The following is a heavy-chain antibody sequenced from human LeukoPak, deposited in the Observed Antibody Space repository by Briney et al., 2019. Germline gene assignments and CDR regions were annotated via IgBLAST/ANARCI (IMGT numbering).Heavy chain of an antibody. D-gene: IGHD1-14*01. CDR1: GYTFTSYY. V-gene: IGHV1-46*01. CDR3: ARSSGRSPNRDYMDV. CDR2: INPSGGST. Sequence: GASVKVSCKASGYTFTSYYMHWVRQVPGQGLERMGIINPSGGSTSYAQKFQGRVTMTRDTSTGTVYMELSSLRSEDTAVYYCARSSGRSPNRDYMDVWGKGTTVTISS. J-gene: IGHJ6*03.